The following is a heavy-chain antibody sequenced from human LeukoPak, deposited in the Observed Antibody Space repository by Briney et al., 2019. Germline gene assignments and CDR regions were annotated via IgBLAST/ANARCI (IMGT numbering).Heavy chain of an antibody. CDR1: GYTFTSYG. J-gene: IGHJ4*02. CDR2: ISAYNGNT. V-gene: IGHV1-18*01. CDR3: ARGWIDILTGSPYYFDY. D-gene: IGHD3-9*01. Sequence: ASVKVSCKASGYTFTSYGISWVRQAPGQGLEWMGWISAYNGNTNYAQKLQGGVTMTTDTSTSTAYMELRSLRSDDTAVYYCARGWIDILTGSPYYFDYWGQGTLVTVSS.